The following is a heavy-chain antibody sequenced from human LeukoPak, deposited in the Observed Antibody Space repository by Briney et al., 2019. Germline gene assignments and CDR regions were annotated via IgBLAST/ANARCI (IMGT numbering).Heavy chain of an antibody. CDR2: ISSSGSTI. D-gene: IGHD3-10*01. V-gene: IGHV3-11*04. J-gene: IGHJ5*02. Sequence: GGSLRLSCAASGFTFDDYAMHWVRQAPGKGLEWVSYISSSGSTIYYADSVKGRFTISRDNAKNSLYLQMNSLRAEDTAVYYCARDLERKLLWFGELFGSWGQGTLVTVSS. CDR3: ARDLERKLLWFGELFGS. CDR1: GFTFDDYA.